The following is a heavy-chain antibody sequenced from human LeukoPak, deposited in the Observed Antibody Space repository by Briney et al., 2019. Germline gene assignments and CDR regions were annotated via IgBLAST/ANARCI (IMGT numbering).Heavy chain of an antibody. CDR3: APKNGLIVVVPAALGV. CDR2: ISGSGGST. D-gene: IGHD2-2*01. J-gene: IGHJ4*02. CDR1: GFTFSGSA. Sequence: GGSLRLSCAASGFTFSGSAVHWVRQAPGKGLEWVSAISGSGGSTYYADSVKGRFTISRDNSKNTLYLQMNSLRAEDTAVYYCAPKNGLIVVVPAALGVWGQGTLVTVSS. V-gene: IGHV3-23*01.